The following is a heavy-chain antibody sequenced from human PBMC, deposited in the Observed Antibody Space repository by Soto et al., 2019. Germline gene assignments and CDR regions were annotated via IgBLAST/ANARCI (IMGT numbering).Heavy chain of an antibody. V-gene: IGHV4-61*01. J-gene: IGHJ6*02. CDR1: GGSVSSGSYY. CDR3: ARGGRYSPSEPYYDGMDV. CDR2: IYYSGST. Sequence: QVQLQESGPGLVKPSETLSLTCTVSGGSVSSGSYYWSWIRQPPGKGLEWIGYIYYSGSTNYNPSLKIRVTISVDTSKNQCSLKLSSVTAADTAVYYGARGGRYSPSEPYYDGMDVWGQGTTVTVSS. D-gene: IGHD5-18*01.